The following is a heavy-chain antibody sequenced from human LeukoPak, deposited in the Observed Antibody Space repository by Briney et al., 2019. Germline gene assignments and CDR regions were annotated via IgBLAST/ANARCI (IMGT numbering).Heavy chain of an antibody. V-gene: IGHV7-4-1*02. CDR3: ARRSSGPYYYYYYYMDV. Sequence: ASVKVSCKASGYTFTSYAMNWVRQAPGQGLEWMGWINTNTGNPTYAQGFTGRFVFSLDTSVSTAYLQISSLKAEDTAVYYCARRSSGPYYYYYYYMDVWGKGTTVTVSS. CDR1: GYTFTSYA. J-gene: IGHJ6*03. CDR2: INTNTGNP. D-gene: IGHD3-22*01.